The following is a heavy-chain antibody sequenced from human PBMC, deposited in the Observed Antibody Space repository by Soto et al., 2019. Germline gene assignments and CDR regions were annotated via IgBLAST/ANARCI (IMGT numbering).Heavy chain of an antibody. V-gene: IGHV3-74*02. CDR3: ARGGFGNEYNDY. D-gene: IGHD1-20*01. Sequence: EVQLVESGGGLVQPGGSLRLSCAASGFTFSRDWMHWVHQSPGKGLVWVSRIKGDGTITNYADSVKGRFTTSRDNAKNSVYLQLNSMTDEDTAVYYCARGGFGNEYNDYWGRGPLVTVSS. CDR2: IKGDGTIT. J-gene: IGHJ4*02. CDR1: GFTFSRDW.